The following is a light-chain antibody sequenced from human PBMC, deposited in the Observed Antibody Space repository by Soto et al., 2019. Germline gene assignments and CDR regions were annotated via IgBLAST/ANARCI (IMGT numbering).Light chain of an antibody. V-gene: IGKV3-15*01. CDR2: GAS. CDR3: QQYNKWSIT. Sequence: EIVMTQSPATLSVSPGERATLSRRASQSVSSNLGWYQQKPGQAPRLLIYGASTRATGIPARFSGSGSGTEFTLTISSLQSEDFAVYYCQQYNKWSITFGQGTRLEIK. CDR1: QSVSSN. J-gene: IGKJ5*01.